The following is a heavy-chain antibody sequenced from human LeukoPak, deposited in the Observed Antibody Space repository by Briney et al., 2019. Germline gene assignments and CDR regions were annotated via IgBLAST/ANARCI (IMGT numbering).Heavy chain of an antibody. CDR2: IYGRGAI. J-gene: IGHJ4*02. Sequence: PSETLSLTCAASGFTLGEYYIRGCLRQSRRKRQWWFGRIYGRGAILYHPSLMNRFTMSMDNSKNHFSLQLTYLTAADTAVYYCARDDSRGSASTKFDYWGPGIQVTVSS. D-gene: IGHD3-10*02. CDR1: GFTLGEYYI. CDR3: ARDDSRGSASTKFDY. V-gene: IGHV4-38-2*02.